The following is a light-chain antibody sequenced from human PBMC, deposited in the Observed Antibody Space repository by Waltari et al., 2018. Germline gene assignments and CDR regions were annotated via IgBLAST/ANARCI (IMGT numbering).Light chain of an antibody. V-gene: IGKV3-15*01. J-gene: IGKJ4*01. CDR3: QQYNNWPLT. CDR1: RSVNSN. CDR2: GAS. Sequence: EVVLTQSPDTLSVSPGERATLSCRTSRSVNSNLAWYQHKPGQAPRLSMYGASTRPTGIPARFSGSESGTEFTLTITSLQSEDFAVYYCQQYNNWPLTFGGGTKVEI.